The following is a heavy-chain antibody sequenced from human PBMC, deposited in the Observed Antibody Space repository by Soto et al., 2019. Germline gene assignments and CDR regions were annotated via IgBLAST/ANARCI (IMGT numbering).Heavy chain of an antibody. D-gene: IGHD3-3*01. CDR1: GFTFSSYA. CDR3: ANHAPFKHYHFWSGYTPRLPHHWFDP. J-gene: IGHJ5*02. CDR2: ISGSGGST. V-gene: IGHV3-23*01. Sequence: GRSLRLSCAASGFTFSSYAMSWVRQAPGKGLEWVSAISGSGGSTYYADSVKGRFTISRDNSKNTLYLQMNSLRAEDTAVYYCANHAPFKHYHFWSGYTPRLPHHWFDPWGQGTLVTVSA.